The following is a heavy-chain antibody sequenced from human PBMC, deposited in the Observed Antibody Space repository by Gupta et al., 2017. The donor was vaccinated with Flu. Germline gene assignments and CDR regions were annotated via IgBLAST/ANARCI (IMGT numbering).Heavy chain of an antibody. V-gene: IGHV3-30*18. Sequence: QMQLVESGGGVVRVGTSLRLSCAASGFTFRRYVMPGVPQAPGKGLEWVADIASDGSHKDYADSVRGRFTISRDNSKNTLSLEMDSLRVEDTAVYYCAKDGPWTASCPYYCYYMDVWGKGTTVTVSS. CDR3: AKDGPWTASCPYYCYYMDV. CDR2: IASDGSHK. J-gene: IGHJ6*03. D-gene: IGHD2-2*01. CDR1: GFTFRRYV.